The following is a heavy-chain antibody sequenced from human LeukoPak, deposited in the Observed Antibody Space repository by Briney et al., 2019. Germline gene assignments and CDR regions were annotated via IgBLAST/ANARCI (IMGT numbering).Heavy chain of an antibody. CDR3: ASSHPTGCWFDP. V-gene: IGHV4-59*01. D-gene: IGHD4-17*01. CDR1: GGSISGYY. J-gene: IGHJ5*02. Sequence: SETLCLTCTVPGGSISGYYSSWIRQPPGKGLEWIGYIYYSGSTNYNPSLKSRVTISVDTSKNQFSLKLSSVTAADTAVYYCASSHPTGCWFDPWGQGTLVTVSS. CDR2: IYYSGST.